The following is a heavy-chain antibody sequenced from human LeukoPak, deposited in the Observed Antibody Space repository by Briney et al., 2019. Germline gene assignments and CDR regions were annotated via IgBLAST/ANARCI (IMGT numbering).Heavy chain of an antibody. D-gene: IGHD4-23*01. Sequence: SQTLSLTCTVSGCSISSGDYYWNWIRQPPGKGLECIGYIFYSGSTYYNPSLKSRVTISGDTSKNQFSLKLSSVTAADTAVYYCARGWELRYFDYWGQETLVTVSS. CDR2: IFYSGST. V-gene: IGHV4-30-4*01. CDR1: GCSISSGDYY. J-gene: IGHJ4*02. CDR3: ARGWELRYFDY.